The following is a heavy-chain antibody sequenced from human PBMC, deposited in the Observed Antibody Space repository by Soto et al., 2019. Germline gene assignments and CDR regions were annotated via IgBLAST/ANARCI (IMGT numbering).Heavy chain of an antibody. CDR1: GFTFSSYA. CDR3: GKDRGHTYVAY. V-gene: IGHV3-23*01. CDR2: ISGSGGST. Sequence: GGSLRLSCAASGFTFSSYAMSWVRQAPGKGLEWVSAISGSGGSTYYADSVKGRFTISRDNSKNTLYLQMNSLRAEVTAEYYYGKDRGHTYVAYRGQGTLVPGSS. D-gene: IGHD5-18*01. J-gene: IGHJ4*02.